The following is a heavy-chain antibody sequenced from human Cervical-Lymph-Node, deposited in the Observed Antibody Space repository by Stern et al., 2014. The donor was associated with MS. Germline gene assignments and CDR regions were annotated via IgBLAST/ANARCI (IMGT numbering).Heavy chain of an antibody. CDR2: IYPDDSAT. V-gene: IGHV5-51*01. CDR3: ARPALSLYGMDV. Sequence: EVQLVESGAEVRRPGESLKISCEGSGFNFAIHWIAWVRQMPGEGLEWMGIIYPDDSATRDSTSFQGPVTLSADKSISTAYLQWNSLKASDTATYYCARPALSLYGMDVWGQGTTVIVSS. CDR1: GFNFAIHW. J-gene: IGHJ6*02.